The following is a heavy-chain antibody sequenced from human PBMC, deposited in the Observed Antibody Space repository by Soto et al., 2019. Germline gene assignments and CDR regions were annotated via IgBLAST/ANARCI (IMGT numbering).Heavy chain of an antibody. CDR2: IYHSGST. Sequence: SETLSLTCTVSGYSISSGYYWGWIRQPPGKGLEWIGSIYHSGSTYYNPSLKSRVTISVDTSKNQFSLKLSSVTAADTAVYYCARGGLNEDTNYYDSSGYLKNPNWFDPWGQGTLVTVSS. V-gene: IGHV4-38-2*02. CDR3: ARGGLNEDTNYYDSSGYLKNPNWFDP. CDR1: GYSISSGYY. D-gene: IGHD3-22*01. J-gene: IGHJ5*02.